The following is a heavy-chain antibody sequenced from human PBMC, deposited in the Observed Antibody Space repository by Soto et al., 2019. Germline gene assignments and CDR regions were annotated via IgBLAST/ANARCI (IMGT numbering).Heavy chain of an antibody. CDR2: ISYDKNHQ. CDR1: GFTFSRYG. V-gene: IGHV3-30*18. J-gene: IGHJ3*02. Sequence: QVQLVESGGGVVRPGRSLRLSCAASGFTFSRYGMHWVRQAPGKGLEWVSVISYDKNHQYYADSVKGRFTVSRDNSKNALYLQMKCLRGDDTAGYYCAKDTGSSADSPDSLDIWGQGTMVTVSS. CDR3: AKDTGSSADSPDSLDI. D-gene: IGHD6-6*01.